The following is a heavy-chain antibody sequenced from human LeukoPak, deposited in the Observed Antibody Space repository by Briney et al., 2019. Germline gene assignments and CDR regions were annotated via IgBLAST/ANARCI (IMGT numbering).Heavy chain of an antibody. CDR3: ARGVSVTTYDAFDI. D-gene: IGHD4-17*01. J-gene: IGHJ3*02. Sequence: PSETLSLTCTVSGGSISSSSYYWGWLRQPPGRGLEWIGSIYYSGSTNYNPSLKSRVTISVDTSKNQFSLKLSSVTAADTAVYYCARGVSVTTYDAFDIWGQGTMVTVSS. V-gene: IGHV4-39*07. CDR2: IYYSGST. CDR1: GGSISSSSYY.